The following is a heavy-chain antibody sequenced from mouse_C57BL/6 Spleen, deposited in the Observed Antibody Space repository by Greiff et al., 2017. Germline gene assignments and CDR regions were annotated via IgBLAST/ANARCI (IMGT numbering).Heavy chain of an antibody. V-gene: IGHV2-2*01. D-gene: IGHD1-1*01. CDR2: IWSGGST. CDR3: ARKEGYGSSYGAMDY. J-gene: IGHJ4*01. CDR1: GFSLTSYG. Sequence: QVQLQQSGPGLVQPSQSLSITCTVSGFSLTSYGVHWVRQSPGKGLEWLGVIWSGGSTDYNAAFISRLSISKDNSKSQVFFKMNSLQADDTAIYYCARKEGYGSSYGAMDYWGQGTSVTVSS.